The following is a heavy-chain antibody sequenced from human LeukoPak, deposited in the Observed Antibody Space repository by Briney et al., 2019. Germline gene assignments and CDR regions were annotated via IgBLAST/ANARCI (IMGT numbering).Heavy chain of an antibody. Sequence: QPGRSLRLSCAASGFTFSSYAMHWVRQAPGKGLDGVAIISYDGTKTHHADSVKGRFTISRDNSKNTLYLQMNSLRPEDTALYYCARDRQRWLPQLIEYWGPGTLVTVSS. CDR2: ISYDGTKT. D-gene: IGHD5-24*01. CDR1: GFTFSSYA. V-gene: IGHV3-30-3*01. J-gene: IGHJ4*02. CDR3: ARDRQRWLPQLIEY.